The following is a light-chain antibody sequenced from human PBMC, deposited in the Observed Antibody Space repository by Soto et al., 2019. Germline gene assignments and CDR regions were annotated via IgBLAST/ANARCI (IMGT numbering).Light chain of an antibody. Sequence: EIVFTQSPATLSLSPGERATLSCRASQSVSNNYLAWYQQKPGQAPRRLIYGASNRATGIPDRFSGSGSGTDFTLTISRLEPEDFAVDYCQQYGSSGTFGQGTKVDIK. CDR2: GAS. V-gene: IGKV3-20*01. CDR1: QSVSNNY. J-gene: IGKJ1*01. CDR3: QQYGSSGT.